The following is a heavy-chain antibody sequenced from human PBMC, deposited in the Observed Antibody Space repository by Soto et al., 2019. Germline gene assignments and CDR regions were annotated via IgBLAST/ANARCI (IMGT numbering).Heavy chain of an antibody. Sequence: QLQLQESGPGLVKPSATLSLTCTVSGGSISSSSYYWGWIRQPPGKGLEWIGSIYYSGSTYCNPSLKSRVTRSVDTSKNQFSLKLSPVTAADTAVDYGAIMGRGVDPPTDGVDPWGQGTLVTVSS. D-gene: IGHD3-10*01. CDR2: IYYSGST. CDR3: AIMGRGVDPPTDGVDP. J-gene: IGHJ5*02. CDR1: GGSISSSSYY. V-gene: IGHV4-39*01.